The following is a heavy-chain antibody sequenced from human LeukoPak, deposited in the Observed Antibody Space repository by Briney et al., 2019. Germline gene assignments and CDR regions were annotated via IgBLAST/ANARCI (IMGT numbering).Heavy chain of an antibody. CDR1: GFTFSSYW. Sequence: GGSLRLSCAASGFTFSSYWMSWVRQAPGRGLEWVANIKQVGSEKYYVDSVKGRFTISRDNAKNSLYMQMNSLRAEDTAVYYCGRSAAAGFFDYWGQGTLVTVSS. V-gene: IGHV3-7*03. J-gene: IGHJ4*02. CDR2: IKQVGSEK. CDR3: GRSAAAGFFDY. D-gene: IGHD6-13*01.